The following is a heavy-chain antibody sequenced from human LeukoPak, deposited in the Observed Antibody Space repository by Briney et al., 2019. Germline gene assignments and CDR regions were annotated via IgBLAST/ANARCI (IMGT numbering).Heavy chain of an antibody. V-gene: IGHV1-18*01. D-gene: IGHD3-10*01. CDR1: GYTFTSYG. CDR2: ISAYNGNT. Sequence: ASVKVSCKASGYTFTSYGISWVRQAPGQGLEWMGWISAYNGNTNYAQKLQGRVTMTTDTSTSTAYMELRSLRSDDTAVYYCARVKGMVWGVIITYSEDYWGQGTLVTVSS. CDR3: ARVKGMVWGVIITYSEDY. J-gene: IGHJ4*02.